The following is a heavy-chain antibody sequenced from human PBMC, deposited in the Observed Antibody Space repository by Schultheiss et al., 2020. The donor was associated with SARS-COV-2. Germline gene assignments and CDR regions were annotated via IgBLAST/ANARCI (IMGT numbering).Heavy chain of an antibody. Sequence: SETLSLTCAVYGGSFSGYYWSWIRQHPGKGLEWIGYIYYSGDTSYNPSLKSRVTISADTSKNQFSLKLSSVTAADTAVYYCASTSDIVVAVATAWGQGTLVTVSS. D-gene: IGHD2-15*01. CDR2: IYYSGDT. CDR1: GGSFSGYY. CDR3: ASTSDIVVAVATA. V-gene: IGHV4-34*01. J-gene: IGHJ1*01.